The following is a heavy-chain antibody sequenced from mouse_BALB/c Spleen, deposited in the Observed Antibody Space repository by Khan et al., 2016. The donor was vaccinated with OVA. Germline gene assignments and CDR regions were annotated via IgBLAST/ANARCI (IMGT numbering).Heavy chain of an antibody. D-gene: IGHD2-3*01. V-gene: IGHV14-3*02. J-gene: IGHJ1*01. Sequence: EVQLQQSGAELVKPGASVKLSCTASGFNIKDTYMHWVKERPEQGLEWIGRIAPGNGNTKYDPKFQGKATITADTSSNTSYLQLSSLTSEDTAVSYCAHPSYDPRNFDVWGAGTTVTVSS. CDR3: AHPSYDPRNFDV. CDR1: GFNIKDTY. CDR2: IAPGNGNT.